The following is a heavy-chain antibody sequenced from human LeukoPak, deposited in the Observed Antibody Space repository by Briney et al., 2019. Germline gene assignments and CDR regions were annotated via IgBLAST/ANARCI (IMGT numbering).Heavy chain of an antibody. J-gene: IGHJ4*02. V-gene: IGHV3-23*01. CDR3: AKDSSGYYYVEYFDY. CDR1: GFTFSSYA. D-gene: IGHD3-22*01. CDR2: ISGSGGST. Sequence: GSLRLSCAASGFTFSSYAMSWVRQAPGKGLEWVSAISGSGGSTYYADSVKGRFTISRDNSKNTLYLQMNSLRAEDTAVYYCAKDSSGYYYVEYFDYWGQGTLVTVSS.